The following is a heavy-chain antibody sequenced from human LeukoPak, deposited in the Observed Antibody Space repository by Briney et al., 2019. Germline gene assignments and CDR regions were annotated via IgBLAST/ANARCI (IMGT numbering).Heavy chain of an antibody. Sequence: GGSLRLSCAASGFTFSDYYMSWIRQAPGKGLEWVSYISSSSSYTNYADSVKGRFTISRDNAKNSLYLQMNSLRAEDTAVYYCAGSPGKAAAGAYSWFDPWGQGTLVTVSS. CDR2: ISSSSSYT. V-gene: IGHV3-11*06. J-gene: IGHJ5*02. D-gene: IGHD6-13*01. CDR3: AGSPGKAAAGAYSWFDP. CDR1: GFTFSDYY.